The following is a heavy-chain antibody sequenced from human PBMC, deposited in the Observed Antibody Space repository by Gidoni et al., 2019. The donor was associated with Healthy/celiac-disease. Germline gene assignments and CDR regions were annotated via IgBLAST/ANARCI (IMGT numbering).Heavy chain of an antibody. CDR2: IYPGDSDT. D-gene: IGHD3-22*01. CDR1: RYSFTSYW. V-gene: IGHV5-51*01. Sequence: EVQLVQSGAEVKKPGESLKISCKGSRYSFTSYWIGWVRQMPGKGLEWMGIIYPGDSDTRYSPSFQGQVTISADKSISTAYLQWSSLKASDTAMYYCARLNYYDSSGYYSPPDYWGQGTLVTVSS. J-gene: IGHJ4*02. CDR3: ARLNYYDSSGYYSPPDY.